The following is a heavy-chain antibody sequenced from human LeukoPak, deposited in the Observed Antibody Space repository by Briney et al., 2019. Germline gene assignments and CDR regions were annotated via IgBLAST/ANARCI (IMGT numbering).Heavy chain of an antibody. Sequence: ASVKVSCKASGYTFTSYDINWVRQATGQGLEWMGWMNPNSGNTGYAQKFQGRVTITRNTSISTAYMELSSLRSEDTAVYYCAREGGHIVVVPAARDAFDIWGQGTMVTVSS. J-gene: IGHJ3*02. V-gene: IGHV1-8*03. CDR1: GYTFTSYD. D-gene: IGHD2-2*01. CDR3: AREGGHIVVVPAARDAFDI. CDR2: MNPNSGNT.